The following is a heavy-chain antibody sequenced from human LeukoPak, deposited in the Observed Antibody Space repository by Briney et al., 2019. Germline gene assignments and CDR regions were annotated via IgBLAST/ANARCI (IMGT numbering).Heavy chain of an antibody. D-gene: IGHD5-18*01. J-gene: IGHJ4*02. V-gene: IGHV4-34*01. CDR2: INHSGST. CDR3: ARGFGYSYGYYFDY. Sequence: SETLSLTCAVYGGSFSGYYWSWIRQPPGKGLEWIGEINHSGSTNYNPSLKSRVTISVDTSKNQFSPKLSSVTAADTAVYYCARGFGYSYGYYFDYWGQGTLVTVSS. CDR1: GGSFSGYY.